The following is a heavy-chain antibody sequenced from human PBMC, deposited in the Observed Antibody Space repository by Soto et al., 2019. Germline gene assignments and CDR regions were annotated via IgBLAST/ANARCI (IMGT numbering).Heavy chain of an antibody. J-gene: IGHJ4*02. CDR3: AKDLVVVVVAAIYGGYFDY. V-gene: IGHV3-23*01. CDR1: GFTFSSYA. Sequence: EVQLLESGGGLVQPGGSLRLSCAASGFTFSSYAMSWVRQAPGKGLEWVSAISGSGGSTYYADSVKGRFTISRDNSKNTLYLQMNSLRAEDTAVYYCAKDLVVVVVAAIYGGYFDYWGQGTLVTVSS. CDR2: ISGSGGST. D-gene: IGHD2-15*01.